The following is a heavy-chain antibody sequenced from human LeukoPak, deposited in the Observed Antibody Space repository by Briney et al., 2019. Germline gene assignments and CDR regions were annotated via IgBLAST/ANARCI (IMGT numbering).Heavy chain of an antibody. CDR3: AKGTATGAFDI. D-gene: IGHD1-14*01. J-gene: IGHJ3*02. V-gene: IGHV3-23*01. CDR2: ISGSGGST. CDR1: AFSLNAYN. Sequence: GGSLRLSCAASAFSLNAYNMNWVRQAPGKGLEWVSAISGSGGSTYYADSVKGRFTISRDNSKNTLYLQMNSLRAEDTAVYYCAKGTATGAFDIWGQGTMVTVSS.